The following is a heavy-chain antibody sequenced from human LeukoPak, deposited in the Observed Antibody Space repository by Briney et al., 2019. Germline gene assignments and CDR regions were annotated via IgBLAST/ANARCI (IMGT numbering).Heavy chain of an antibody. J-gene: IGHJ4*02. D-gene: IGHD1-14*01. CDR1: GGSISSYS. Sequence: SETLSLTCTVSGGSISSYSWSWIRQPAGKGLEWIGHVSDGGRTNYSPSLRSRVSISVDTSKNQFSLKLNSVTAADTAVYFCARASTTFDDWGQGTLVTVSS. CDR2: VSDGGRT. CDR3: ARASTTFDD. V-gene: IGHV4-4*07.